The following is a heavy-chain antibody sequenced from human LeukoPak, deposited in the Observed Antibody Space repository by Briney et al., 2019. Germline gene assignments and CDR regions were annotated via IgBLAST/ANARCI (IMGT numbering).Heavy chain of an antibody. J-gene: IGHJ4*02. Sequence: SETLSLTCGVFGGSFSGYWSWIRQPPGKGLEWIGEINPSGGTNYSPSLKSRVTMSVDRSKNQFSLKLSSVTAADTAVYYCARGRCSGGSCFPFDYWGQGTLVTVSS. D-gene: IGHD2-15*01. CDR3: ARGRCSGGSCFPFDY. V-gene: IGHV4-34*01. CDR2: INPSGGT. CDR1: GGSFSGY.